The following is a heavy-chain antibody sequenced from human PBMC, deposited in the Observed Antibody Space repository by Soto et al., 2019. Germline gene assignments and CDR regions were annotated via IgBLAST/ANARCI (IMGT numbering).Heavy chain of an antibody. CDR1: GFSFNTYS. J-gene: IGHJ4*02. D-gene: IGHD6-13*01. CDR2: ISVSSSAI. CDR3: AIPLRSSSWAYYFDY. Sequence: EVQLVESGGGLVQPGGSLRLSCAASGFSFNTYSMHWVRQAPGKGLKWRSYISVSSSAIYYADSVKGRFIISRDNAKNSLYLQMNSLRDEDTAVYYCAIPLRSSSWAYYFDYWGQGTLVTVSS. V-gene: IGHV3-48*02.